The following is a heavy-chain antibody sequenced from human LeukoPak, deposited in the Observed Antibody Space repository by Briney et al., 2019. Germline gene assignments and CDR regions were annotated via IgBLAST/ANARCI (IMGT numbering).Heavy chain of an antibody. CDR3: ARDYYDSSGYSYYFDY. J-gene: IGHJ4*02. D-gene: IGHD3-22*01. V-gene: IGHV3-7*01. CDR2: IKQDGSEK. Sequence: GGSLRLSCAASGFTFSSYWMSWVRQAPGKGLEWVANIKQDGSEKYYVDSVKGRFTISRDNAKNSLYLQMNSLRAEDTAVYYCARDYYDSSGYSYYFDYWGQGTLVTVSS. CDR1: GFTFSSYW.